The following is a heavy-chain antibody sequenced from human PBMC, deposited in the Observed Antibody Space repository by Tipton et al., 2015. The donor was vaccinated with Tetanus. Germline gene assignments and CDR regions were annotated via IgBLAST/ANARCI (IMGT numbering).Heavy chain of an antibody. Sequence: SLRLSCVASGFTFSSYWMNWVRQTPGKGLVWVSQTTSDGSGTTYADAVKGRFTISRDNAKNSLYLQMNSLRAEDTAMYYCARVPGAGVGYCSGGNCHYFDYWGQGTLVTVSS. V-gene: IGHV3-74*01. CDR2: TTSDGSGT. J-gene: IGHJ4*02. CDR3: ARVPGAGVGYCSGGNCHYFDY. CDR1: GFTFSSYW. D-gene: IGHD2-15*01.